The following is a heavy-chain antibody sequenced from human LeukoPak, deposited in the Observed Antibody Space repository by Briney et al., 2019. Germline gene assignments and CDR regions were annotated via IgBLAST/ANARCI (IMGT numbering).Heavy chain of an antibody. V-gene: IGHV5-51*01. Sequence: GESLKIACTASGYSFSTYWIAWVRQIPGKGLEWMGIIYPGDSETIYSPSFQGQVTISADKSTSTAYLRWSSLKASDTAIYYCARGKLTFDPWGQGTLVTVSS. D-gene: IGHD4/OR15-4a*01. J-gene: IGHJ5*02. CDR1: GYSFSTYW. CDR2: IYPGDSET. CDR3: ARGKLTFDP.